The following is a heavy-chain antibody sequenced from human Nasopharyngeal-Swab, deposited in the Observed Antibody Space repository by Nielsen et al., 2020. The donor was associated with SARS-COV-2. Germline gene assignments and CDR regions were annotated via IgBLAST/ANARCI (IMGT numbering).Heavy chain of an antibody. CDR2: IYYSGST. CDR3: ARLKITSATYYYDSSGAAPDY. J-gene: IGHJ4*02. V-gene: IGHV4-39*01. Sequence: WIRQPPGKGMEWIGSIYYSGSTYYNPTLKSRVTISLDTSKNQFSLKLSSVTAADTAVYYCARLKITSATYYYDSSGAAPDYWGQGTLVTVSS. D-gene: IGHD3-22*01.